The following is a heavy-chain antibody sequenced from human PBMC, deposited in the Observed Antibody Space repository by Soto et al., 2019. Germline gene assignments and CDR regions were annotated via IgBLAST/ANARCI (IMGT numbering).Heavy chain of an antibody. CDR2: INPGDSDT. J-gene: IGHJ4*02. V-gene: IGHV5-51*01. D-gene: IGHD2-8*02. CDR3: SSSVLVTSTMNYFDL. Sequence: GESLKISCQASGYSFGNYWIGWVRQMPGKGLEWMAIINPGDSDTRYSPSFLGQVTISADKSIKTTYLQWSSLKASDTAIYFCSSSVLVTSTMNYFDLWGQGTLVTVSS. CDR1: GYSFGNYW.